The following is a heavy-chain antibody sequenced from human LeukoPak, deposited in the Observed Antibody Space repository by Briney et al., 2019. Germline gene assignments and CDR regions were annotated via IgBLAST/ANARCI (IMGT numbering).Heavy chain of an antibody. D-gene: IGHD3-10*02. V-gene: IGHV3-48*03. Sequence: GGSLRLSCTTSGFTFSRCWMNWVRQAPGKGLEWVSYISSSGSTIYYADSVKGRFTISRDNAKNSLYLQMNSLRAEDTAVYYCAELGITMIGGVWGKGTTVTISS. CDR1: GFTFSRCW. J-gene: IGHJ6*04. CDR3: AELGITMIGGV. CDR2: ISSSGSTI.